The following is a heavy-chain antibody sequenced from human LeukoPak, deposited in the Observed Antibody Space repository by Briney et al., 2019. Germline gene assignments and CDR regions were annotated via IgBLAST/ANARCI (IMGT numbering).Heavy chain of an antibody. CDR1: GCTFTSYY. J-gene: IGHJ5*02. Sequence: ASVKVSCKASGCTFTSYYMHRVRQAPGQGLEWMGIINPSGGSTSYAQKFQGRVTMTRDTSTSTVYMELSSLRSEDTAVYYCARARYCSSTSCYRGNWFDPWGQGTLVTVSS. CDR2: INPSGGST. V-gene: IGHV1-46*01. D-gene: IGHD2-2*01. CDR3: ARARYCSSTSCYRGNWFDP.